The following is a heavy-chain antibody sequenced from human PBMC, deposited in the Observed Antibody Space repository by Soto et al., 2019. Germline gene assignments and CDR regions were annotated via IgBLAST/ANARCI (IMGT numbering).Heavy chain of an antibody. D-gene: IGHD3-3*01. Sequence: ASVKVSCKASGYTFTSYYMHWVRQAPGQRLEWMGIINPSGGSTSYAQKFQGRVTMTRDTSTSTVYMELSSLRSEDTAVYYCAREGPEGYDFWSGYSHTPDPTGGYFDYWGQGTLVTVSS. CDR1: GYTFTSYY. CDR3: AREGPEGYDFWSGYSHTPDPTGGYFDY. V-gene: IGHV1-46*01. J-gene: IGHJ4*02. CDR2: INPSGGST.